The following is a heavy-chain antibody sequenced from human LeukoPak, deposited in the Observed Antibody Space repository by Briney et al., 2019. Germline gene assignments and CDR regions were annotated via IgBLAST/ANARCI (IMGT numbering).Heavy chain of an antibody. J-gene: IGHJ4*02. Sequence: GGSLRLSCTASGFTFGDYAMSWVRQAPGKGLEWVGFIRNKAYGGTAEYAASVKGKFTISRDDSKSIAYLQMNSLKTEDTAVYYCARGIIGLRGFDYWGQGTLVTVSS. CDR3: ARGIIGLRGFDY. CDR1: GFTFGDYA. CDR2: IRNKAYGGTA. V-gene: IGHV3-49*04. D-gene: IGHD1-20*01.